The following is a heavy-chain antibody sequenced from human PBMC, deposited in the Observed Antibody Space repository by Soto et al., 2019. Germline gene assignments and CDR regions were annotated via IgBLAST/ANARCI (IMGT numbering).Heavy chain of an antibody. D-gene: IGHD3-3*01. V-gene: IGHV3-21*01. J-gene: IGHJ6*02. CDR3: ASPRLLRFLEWPGNLYGMDV. CDR1: GFTFSNYA. CDR2: ISSSSSYI. Sequence: GGSLRLSCAASGFTFSNYAVTWVRQAPGKGLEWVSSISSSSSYIYYADSVKGRFTISRDNAKNSLYLQMNSLRAEDTAVYYCASPRLLRFLEWPGNLYGMDVWGQGTTVTVS.